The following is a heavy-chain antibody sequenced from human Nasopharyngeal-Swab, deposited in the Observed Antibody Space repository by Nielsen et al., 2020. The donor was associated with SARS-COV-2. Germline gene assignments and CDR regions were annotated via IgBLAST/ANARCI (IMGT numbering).Heavy chain of an antibody. D-gene: IGHD4-17*01. CDR3: ARTTSMTTVTNPFDY. Sequence: SGPTLVKPTQPLTLTCTFSGFSLSPSGMCVSWIRQPPGKALEWLALIDWDDDKYYSTSLKTRLTISKDTSKNQVVLTMTNMDPVDTATYYCARTTSMTTVTNPFDYWGQGTLVTVSS. V-gene: IGHV2-70*01. CDR1: GFSLSPSGMC. CDR2: IDWDDDK. J-gene: IGHJ4*02.